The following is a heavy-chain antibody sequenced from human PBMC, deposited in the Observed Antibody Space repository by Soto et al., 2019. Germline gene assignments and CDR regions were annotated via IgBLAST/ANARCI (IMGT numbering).Heavy chain of an antibody. Sequence: QITLKESGPTLVKPTQTLTLTCTFSGFSLTTSGVGVGWIRQPPGKALERLALIYWDDAKRYSQSLKSRLTITKDTSQNPVVLTMTNMDPADTATYFCAHQTTTVTWWFDPWGQGTLGTVSS. D-gene: IGHD4-17*01. CDR1: GFSLTTSGVG. CDR2: IYWDDAK. J-gene: IGHJ5*02. CDR3: AHQTTTVTWWFDP. V-gene: IGHV2-5*02.